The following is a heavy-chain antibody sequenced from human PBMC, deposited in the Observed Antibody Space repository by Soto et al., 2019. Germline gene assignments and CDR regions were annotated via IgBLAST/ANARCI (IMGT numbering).Heavy chain of an antibody. J-gene: IGHJ5*02. Sequence: ASLKVSCKTSGYTFSNYGITWVRQAPGQPLEWLGWISLYSDGTNYAQKFQGRVSMTTDTSTTTAYMELRSLRSDDTAVYYCAGVVPGAVAWFGHYGQGTLVPVPS. V-gene: IGHV1-18*01. D-gene: IGHD2-2*01. CDR3: AGVVPGAVAWFGH. CDR2: ISLYSDGT. CDR1: GYTFSNYG.